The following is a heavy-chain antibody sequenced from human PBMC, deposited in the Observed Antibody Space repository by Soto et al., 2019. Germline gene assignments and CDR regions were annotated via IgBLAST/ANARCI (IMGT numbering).Heavy chain of an antibody. CDR1: GFTFSDHN. Sequence: GGSLRLSCAASGFTFSDHNMDWVRQAPGKGLEWVGRTRNKANSYTTDYAASVKGRFTISRDDSKKSLYLQMNSLKTEDTAVYYCARARVEEQQLVDYYYYGMDVWGQGTTVTVSS. CDR2: TRNKANSYTT. V-gene: IGHV3-72*01. J-gene: IGHJ6*02. D-gene: IGHD6-13*01. CDR3: ARARVEEQQLVDYYYYGMDV.